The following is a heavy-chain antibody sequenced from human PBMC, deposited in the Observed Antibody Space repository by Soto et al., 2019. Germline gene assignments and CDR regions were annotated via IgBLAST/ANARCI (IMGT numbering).Heavy chain of an antibody. J-gene: IGHJ5*01. V-gene: IGHV4-34*01. Sequence: ASETLSLTCAVYGVSFSGHSWTWIRQSPGKGLEWIGDINHSGRVNYSPSLKSRVTISLDTSKNQFSLTLSAVTAADTAMYYCSTRAYDTNGYYRFDPWGQGTLVTVSS. D-gene: IGHD3-22*01. CDR2: INHSGRV. CDR3: STRAYDTNGYYRFDP. CDR1: GVSFSGHS.